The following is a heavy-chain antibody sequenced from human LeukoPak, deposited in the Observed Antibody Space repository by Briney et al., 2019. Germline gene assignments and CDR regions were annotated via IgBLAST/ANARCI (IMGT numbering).Heavy chain of an antibody. Sequence: GGSLRLSCAASGFTFSSYSMNWVRQAPGKGLEWVSSISSSSSYIYYADSVKGRFTSSRDNAKTSLYLQMNSLRAEDTAVYYCARDHRDFDWLFALSMDVWGQGTTVTVSS. V-gene: IGHV3-21*01. CDR2: ISSSSSYI. D-gene: IGHD3-9*01. CDR3: ARDHRDFDWLFALSMDV. CDR1: GFTFSSYS. J-gene: IGHJ6*02.